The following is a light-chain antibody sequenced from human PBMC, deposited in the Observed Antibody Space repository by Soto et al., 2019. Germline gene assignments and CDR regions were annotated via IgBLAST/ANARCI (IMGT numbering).Light chain of an antibody. CDR3: KQRHMWPIT. V-gene: IGKV3-11*01. CDR1: QSFRGL. J-gene: IGKJ5*01. Sequence: EVVLTQSPVTLSLSPGERATLSCRASQSFRGLLAWYKQKPGQAPRLLIYDAYNRATGIPPRFSGSGSVTDFTLTISSLEPEDFAVYYCKQRHMWPITFGQGTRLEIK. CDR2: DAY.